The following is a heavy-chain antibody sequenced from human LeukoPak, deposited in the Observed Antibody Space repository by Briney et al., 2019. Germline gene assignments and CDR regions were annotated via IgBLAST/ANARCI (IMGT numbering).Heavy chain of an antibody. V-gene: IGHV4-30-2*01. D-gene: IGHD2-2*01. Sequence: SETLSLTCAVSGGSISSGGYSWSWIRQPPGKGLEWSGYIYHSGSTYYNPSLKSRVTISVDRSKNQFSLKLSSVTAADTAVYYCASSTLVPAAFDYWGQGTLVTVSS. J-gene: IGHJ4*02. CDR3: ASSTLVPAAFDY. CDR1: GGSISSGGYS. CDR2: IYHSGST.